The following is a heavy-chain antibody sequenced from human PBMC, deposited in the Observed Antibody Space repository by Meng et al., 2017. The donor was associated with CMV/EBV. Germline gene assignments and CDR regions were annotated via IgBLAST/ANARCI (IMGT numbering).Heavy chain of an antibody. CDR3: ARDGHLDQNYYGMDV. Sequence: ASVKVSCKASGYMFTTYGLTWVRQAPGQGLEWMGWINTYTGEKQYTQKFQGRVTMTTDTSTRIAYMELRSLRSDDTAVYYCARDGHLDQNYYGMDVWGQGTTVTVSS. V-gene: IGHV1-18*01. CDR2: INTYTGEK. D-gene: IGHD2-2*03. CDR1: GYMFTTYG. J-gene: IGHJ6*02.